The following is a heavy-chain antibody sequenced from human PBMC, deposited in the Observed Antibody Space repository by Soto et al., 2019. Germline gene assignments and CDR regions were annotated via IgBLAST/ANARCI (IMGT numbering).Heavy chain of an antibody. V-gene: IGHV3-49*03. Sequence: GGSLRLSCTASGFTFGDYAMSWFRQAPGKGLEWVGFIRSKAYGGTTGYAASVKDRFTISRDDSKSIAYLQMNSLKTEDTAVYYCTRPYYYDSTGYQRYWGQGTLVTVSS. D-gene: IGHD3-22*01. CDR1: GFTFGDYA. CDR2: IRSKAYGGTT. CDR3: TRPYYYDSTGYQRY. J-gene: IGHJ4*02.